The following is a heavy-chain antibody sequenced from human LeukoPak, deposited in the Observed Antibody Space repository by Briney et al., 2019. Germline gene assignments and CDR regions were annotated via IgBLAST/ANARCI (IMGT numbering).Heavy chain of an antibody. V-gene: IGHV3-9*03. J-gene: IGHJ3*02. CDR1: GFSFGDYS. CDR2: LTWNSDSI. CDR3: TKGTWGYAFDI. Sequence: GGSLRLSCVASGFSFGDYSMHWVRQAPGKGLEWVSGLTWNSDSIDYADSVKGRFTISRDDAKNSLYLQMNSLKPEDMALYYCTKGTWGYAFDIWGQGTMVTVSS. D-gene: IGHD7-27*01.